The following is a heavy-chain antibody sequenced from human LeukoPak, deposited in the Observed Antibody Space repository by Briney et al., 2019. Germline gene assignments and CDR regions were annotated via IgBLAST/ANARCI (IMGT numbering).Heavy chain of an antibody. D-gene: IGHD3/OR15-3a*01. CDR3: ARDREGLTPSSFDF. Sequence: ASVKISCKASGYTFSTYYIHWVRQAPGQGLEWMGVINPSGGSASYAQRFQGRVTMTRDTSTSAVSMDLSSLRSADTGMYYCARDREGLTPSSFDFWGQGTLVTVSS. CDR1: GYTFSTYY. J-gene: IGHJ4*02. CDR2: INPSGGSA. V-gene: IGHV1-46*01.